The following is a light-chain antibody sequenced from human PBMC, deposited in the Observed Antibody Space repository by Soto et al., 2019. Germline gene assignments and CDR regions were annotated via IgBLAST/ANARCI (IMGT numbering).Light chain of an antibody. Sequence: QSVLTQPPSASGTPGQRITISCSGRTSNIGSNIVAWYQHLPGTAPKLLTYDNNQRPSGVPDRFFGSKSGTSASLAISGLQPDDESHYYCAAWDDSLNGLVFGGGTKVTVL. J-gene: IGLJ3*02. CDR3: AAWDDSLNGLV. CDR2: DNN. V-gene: IGLV1-44*01. CDR1: TSNIGSNI.